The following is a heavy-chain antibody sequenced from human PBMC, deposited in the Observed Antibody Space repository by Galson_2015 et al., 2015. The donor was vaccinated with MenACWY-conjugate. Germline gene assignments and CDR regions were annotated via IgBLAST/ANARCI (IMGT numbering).Heavy chain of an antibody. J-gene: IGHJ3*02. CDR1: GFTFSDYA. V-gene: IGHV3-23*01. CDR2: IPVTGGGG. Sequence: SLRLSCAASGFTFSDYALSWVRQAPGDGLEWVSAIPVTGGGGIYADSVTGRFTISRDNSKRTLYLQMDSLRPEDTTVYYCTKERGFWESSTDDAFDIWGQGTMVTVSS. CDR3: TKERGFWESSTDDAFDI. D-gene: IGHD3-10*01.